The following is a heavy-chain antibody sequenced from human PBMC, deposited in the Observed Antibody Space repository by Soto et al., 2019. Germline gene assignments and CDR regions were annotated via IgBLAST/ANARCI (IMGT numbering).Heavy chain of an antibody. J-gene: IGHJ4*02. CDR1: GGSISSYY. Sequence: SETLSLTCTVSGGSISSYYWSWIRQPPGKGLEWIGYIYYSGSTNYNPSLKSRVTISVDTSKNQFSLKLSSVTAADTAVYYCARLPGGGAYYFDYWGQGTLVTVSS. CDR2: IYYSGST. D-gene: IGHD3-16*01. V-gene: IGHV4-59*01. CDR3: ARLPGGGAYYFDY.